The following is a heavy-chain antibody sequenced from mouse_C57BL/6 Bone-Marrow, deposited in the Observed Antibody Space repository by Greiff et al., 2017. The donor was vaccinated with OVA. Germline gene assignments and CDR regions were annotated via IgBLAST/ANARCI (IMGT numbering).Heavy chain of an antibody. J-gene: IGHJ3*01. Sequence: QVQLQQSGAELARPGASVKLSCKASGYTFTSYGISWVKQRTGQGLEWIGEIYPRSGNTYYNEKFKGKATLTADTSSSTAYMELRSLTAEDSAVDVCARDDGYPSWFAYWGQGTLVTVSA. CDR3: ARDDGYPSWFAY. D-gene: IGHD2-3*01. CDR2: IYPRSGNT. CDR1: GYTFTSYG. V-gene: IGHV1-81*01.